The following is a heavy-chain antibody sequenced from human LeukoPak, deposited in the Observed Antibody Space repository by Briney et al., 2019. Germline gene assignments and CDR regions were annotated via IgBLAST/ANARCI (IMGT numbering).Heavy chain of an antibody. CDR1: GDSVSTYY. V-gene: IGHV4-59*02. CDR3: TRGGINNWFDP. CDR2: MYYSGST. J-gene: IGHJ5*02. Sequence: PPETLSLTCTVSGDSVSTYYWSWIRQPPGKGLGWIGYMYYSGSTNYNPSLKSRVTISLDTPKNQFSLRLNSVTAADTAVYYCTRGGINNWFDPWGQGTLVTVSS.